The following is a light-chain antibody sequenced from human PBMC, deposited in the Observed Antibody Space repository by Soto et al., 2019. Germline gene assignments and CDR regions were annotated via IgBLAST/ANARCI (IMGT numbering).Light chain of an antibody. V-gene: IGKV1-39*01. CDR1: QDISDL. J-gene: IGKJ4*01. Sequence: DFQMTQSPSSLFASVGDRVTITCQASQDISDLLNWYQQKPGKAPKVLIYDASNLQTGVPSRFSGSGSGTDFTLTISSLQPEDFATYYCQQSYSTPLTFGGGTKGDIK. CDR2: DAS. CDR3: QQSYSTPLT.